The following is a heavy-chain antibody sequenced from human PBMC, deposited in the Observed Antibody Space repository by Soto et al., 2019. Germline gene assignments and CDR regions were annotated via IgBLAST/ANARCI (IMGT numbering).Heavy chain of an antibody. J-gene: IGHJ6*03. CDR3: ARLVTIFGVVTPPMDV. D-gene: IGHD3-3*01. CDR1: GGSISSYY. V-gene: IGHV4-59*01. CDR2: IYYSGST. Sequence: SETLSLTCTVSGGSISSYYWSWIRQPPGKGLECIGYIYYSGSTNYNPSLKSRVTISVDTSKNQFSLKLSSVTAADTAVYYCARLVTIFGVVTPPMDVWGKGTTVTVSS.